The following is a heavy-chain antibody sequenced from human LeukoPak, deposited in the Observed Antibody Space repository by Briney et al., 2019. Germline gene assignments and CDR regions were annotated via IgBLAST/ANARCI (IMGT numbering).Heavy chain of an antibody. CDR3: ARGASDIVVVPAASIDY. Sequence: PGGSLRLSCAASGFTFSSYSMNWVRQAPGKGLEWVSYISSSSSTIYYADSVKGRFTISRDNAKNSLYLQMNSLRAEDTAVYYCARGASDIVVVPAASIDYWGQGTLVTVSS. J-gene: IGHJ4*02. CDR2: ISSSSSTI. D-gene: IGHD2-2*01. CDR1: GFTFSSYS. V-gene: IGHV3-48*04.